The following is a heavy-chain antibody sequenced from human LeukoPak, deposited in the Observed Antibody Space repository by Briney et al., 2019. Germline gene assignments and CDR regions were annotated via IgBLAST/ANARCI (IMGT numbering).Heavy chain of an antibody. CDR2: IGTAGDT. D-gene: IGHD4-17*01. Sequence: GGTLRLSWAASGVTLSSYDMHWVRQATGQGLKWVSAIGTAGDTYYPGSVKGRFTISRENAKNSLYLQMNSLRAGDTAVYYCARERDYSNGMDVWGQGTTVTVSS. CDR1: GVTLSSYD. J-gene: IGHJ6*02. CDR3: ARERDYSNGMDV. V-gene: IGHV3-13*01.